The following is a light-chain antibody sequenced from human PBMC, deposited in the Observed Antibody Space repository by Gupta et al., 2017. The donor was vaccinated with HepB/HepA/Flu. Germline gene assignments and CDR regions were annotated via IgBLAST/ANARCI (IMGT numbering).Light chain of an antibody. Sequence: SYVLTQPPSVSVAPGKTARITCGGNNIGDKSVHWYQQKPGQAPVLVIYFDNDRPSGIPERFSGSNSGNTATLTISRVEAGDEADYYCQVWDSSSDHVVFGGGTKVTVL. CDR2: FDN. V-gene: IGLV3-21*04. CDR3: QVWDSSSDHVV. J-gene: IGLJ2*01. CDR1: NIGDKS.